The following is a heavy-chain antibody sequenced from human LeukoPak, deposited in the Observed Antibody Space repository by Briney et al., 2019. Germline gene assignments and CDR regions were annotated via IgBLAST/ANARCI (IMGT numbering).Heavy chain of an antibody. V-gene: IGHV4-39*01. J-gene: IGHJ4*02. D-gene: IGHD5-18*01. CDR1: GGSISSSAYY. CDR3: ARQSTAMGTFDY. CDR2: IYYSGNT. Sequence: SGTLSLTCTVSGGSISSSAYYWGWIRQPPGKGLEWIGSIYYSGNTYYNPSLKSRVTISVDTSKNQFSLTLSSVTAADTAVYYCARQSTAMGTFDYWGQGTLVPVSS.